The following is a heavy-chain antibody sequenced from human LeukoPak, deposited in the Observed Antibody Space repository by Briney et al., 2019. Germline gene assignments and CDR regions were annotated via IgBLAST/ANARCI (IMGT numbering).Heavy chain of an antibody. CDR2: INPDAGDT. V-gene: IGHV1-2*06. D-gene: IGHD6-19*01. CDR1: GYSFTDYF. J-gene: IGHJ3*02. CDR3: ARLSTATRHWLAASDI. Sequence: ASVKVSCKASGYSFTDYFLYWVRQAPGQGLEWIGRINPDAGDTNYAQTFQGRITMTRDTSISTAYMGLSSLKSDDTAVYYCARLSTATRHWLAASDIWGQGTVVTVSS.